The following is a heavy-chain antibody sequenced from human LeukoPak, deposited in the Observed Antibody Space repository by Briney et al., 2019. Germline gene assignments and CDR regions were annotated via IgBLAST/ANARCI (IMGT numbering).Heavy chain of an antibody. CDR2: INWNSDSM. CDR3: AKGYGSGTYYNPFDF. D-gene: IGHD3-10*01. V-gene: IGHV3-9*03. CDR1: GFTFDDYA. Sequence: PGGSLRLSCAASGFTFDDYAMQWVRQAPGKGLEWVSSINWNSDSMAYADSVKGRFTISRDNAKNSLYLQMNSLRAEDMALYFCAKGYGSGTYYNPFDFWGQGTLVTVSS. J-gene: IGHJ4*02.